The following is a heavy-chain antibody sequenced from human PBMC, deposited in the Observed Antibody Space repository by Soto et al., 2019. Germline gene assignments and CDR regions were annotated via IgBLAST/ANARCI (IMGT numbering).Heavy chain of an antibody. CDR3: AKVSYSRSPRAWVNL. Sequence: GGSLRLSCAASGFTFSRYAMSWVRQAPGKGLEWVSAISGSGGSTYYADSVKGRFTISRDNSKNTLYLQMNSLRAEDTAVYYFAKVSYSRSPRAWVNLWPQGILVTV. V-gene: IGHV3-23*01. CDR1: GFTFSRYA. D-gene: IGHD5-18*01. J-gene: IGHJ5*02. CDR2: ISGSGGST.